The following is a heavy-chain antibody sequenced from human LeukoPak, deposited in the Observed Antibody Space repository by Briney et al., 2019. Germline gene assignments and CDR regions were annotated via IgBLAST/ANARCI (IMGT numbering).Heavy chain of an antibody. CDR1: GFTFSSYS. V-gene: IGHV3-21*01. CDR3: ARGLQYHYGMDV. CDR2: ISSSSSYI. J-gene: IGHJ6*02. Sequence: GGSLRLSCAASGFTFSSYSMNWVRQAPGKGLDWVSSISSSSSYIYYADSVKGRFTISRDNAKNSLYLQMNSLRAEDTAVYYCARGLQYHYGMDVWGQGTTVTVSS.